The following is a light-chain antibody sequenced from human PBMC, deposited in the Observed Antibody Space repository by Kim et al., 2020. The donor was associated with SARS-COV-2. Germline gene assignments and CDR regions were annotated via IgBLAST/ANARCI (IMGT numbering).Light chain of an antibody. CDR3: QVWDSSSDHRV. V-gene: IGLV3-21*04. Sequence: APGKKARSNCGGNNIGSKSVHWYQQKPGQAPVLVIYYDSDRPSGIPERFSGSNSGNTATLTISRVEAGDEADYYCQVWDSSSDHRVFGGGTKLTVL. CDR2: YDS. J-gene: IGLJ3*02. CDR1: NIGSKS.